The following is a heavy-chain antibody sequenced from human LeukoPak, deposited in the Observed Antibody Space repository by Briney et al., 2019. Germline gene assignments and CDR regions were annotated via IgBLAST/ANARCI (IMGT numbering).Heavy chain of an antibody. Sequence: GGSLRLSCAASGFTVSSNYMSWVRQAPGKGLEWVGRIKNKIASGTTDYTAPVKGRFTISRDDSKNTLFLQMNSLKTEDTAMYYCTTNDAFDIWGQGTMVTVSS. CDR3: TTNDAFDI. V-gene: IGHV3-15*01. CDR2: IKNKIASGTT. CDR1: GFTVSSNY. J-gene: IGHJ3*02.